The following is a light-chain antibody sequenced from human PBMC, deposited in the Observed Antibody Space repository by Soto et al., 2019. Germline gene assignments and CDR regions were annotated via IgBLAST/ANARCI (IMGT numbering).Light chain of an antibody. Sequence: EIVLTQSPGTLSLSPGERATLSCRASQSVSSSYLAWYQQKPGQAPRLLIYGASSRATGIPDRFSGSGSGPGFPLTISRLEPEDFAAYYCKQYGSSPPYTFGQGTKLEIK. J-gene: IGKJ2*01. CDR1: QSVSSSY. CDR2: GAS. V-gene: IGKV3-20*01. CDR3: KQYGSSPPYT.